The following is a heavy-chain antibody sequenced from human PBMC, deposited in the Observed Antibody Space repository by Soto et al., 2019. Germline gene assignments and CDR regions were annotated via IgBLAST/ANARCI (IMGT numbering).Heavy chain of an antibody. CDR2: ISAYNGNT. CDR3: ARVIVATPEDNWFDP. J-gene: IGHJ5*02. D-gene: IGHD5-12*01. Sequence: ASVKVSCKASGYTFTSYGISWVRQAPGQGLEWMGWISAYNGNTNYAQKLQGRVTMTTDTSTSTAYMELRSLRSDDTAVYYCARVIVATPEDNWFDPWGQGTLVTVSS. V-gene: IGHV1-18*01. CDR1: GYTFTSYG.